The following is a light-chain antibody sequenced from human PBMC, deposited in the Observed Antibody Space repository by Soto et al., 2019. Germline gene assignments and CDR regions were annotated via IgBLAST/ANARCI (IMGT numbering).Light chain of an antibody. Sequence: IVLTQSPATLSVSPGERPTISCRASQSVHKHLAWYQHKPGQAPRLRIYDASNRATGIPARFSGSGSGTDFTLTISRLEPEDFAVYYCQQYGRSGTFGQGTKVDIK. CDR1: QSVHKH. V-gene: IGKV3-20*01. CDR3: QQYGRSGT. J-gene: IGKJ1*01. CDR2: DAS.